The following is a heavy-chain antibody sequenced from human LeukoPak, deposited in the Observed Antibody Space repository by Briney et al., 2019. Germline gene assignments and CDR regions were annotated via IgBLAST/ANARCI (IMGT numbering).Heavy chain of an antibody. CDR1: GFTSSSYA. CDR2: ISGSGGST. V-gene: IGHV3-23*01. D-gene: IGHD2-15*01. CDR3: AKPAYCSGGSCYSIGYFDY. Sequence: GGSLRLSCAASGFTSSSYAMSWVRQAPGKGLEWVSGISGSGGSTYYADSVKGRFTISRDNSKNTLYLQMNSLRAEDTAVYYCAKPAYCSGGSCYSIGYFDYWGQGTLVTVSS. J-gene: IGHJ4*02.